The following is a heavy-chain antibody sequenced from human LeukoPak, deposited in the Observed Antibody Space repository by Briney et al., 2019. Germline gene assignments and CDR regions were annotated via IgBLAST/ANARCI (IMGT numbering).Heavy chain of an antibody. Sequence: SETLSLTCTVSGGSIGTGSISSYYWSWVRQPAGKGLEWIGRIYTSGTTNYNPSLKSRVTMSVDTSKNQFSLKVNSVTAADTAVYYCARGAPSDYWGQGTLVTASS. CDR3: ARGAPSDY. J-gene: IGHJ4*02. V-gene: IGHV4-4*07. CDR1: GGSIGTGSISSYY. CDR2: IYTSGTT.